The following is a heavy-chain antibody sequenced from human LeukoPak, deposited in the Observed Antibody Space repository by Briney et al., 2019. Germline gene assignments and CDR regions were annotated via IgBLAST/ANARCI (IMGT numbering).Heavy chain of an antibody. CDR1: GFTFISYG. V-gene: IGHV3-30*02. CDR3: ASPNYYGSSGYYSPFDY. CDR2: IRYDGSNK. D-gene: IGHD3-22*01. Sequence: GGSLRLSCAASGFTFISYGMHWVRQAPGKGLEWVTFIRYDGSNKYYADSVKGRFIISRDNSKNTLYLEMNSLRVEDTALYFCASPNYYGSSGYYSPFDYWGQGTLVTVSS. J-gene: IGHJ4*02.